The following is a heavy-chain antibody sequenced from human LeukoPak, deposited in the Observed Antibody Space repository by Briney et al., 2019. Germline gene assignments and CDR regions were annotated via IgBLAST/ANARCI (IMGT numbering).Heavy chain of an antibody. J-gene: IGHJ6*03. CDR2: IYTSGST. CDR3: ARVRGSSGSYEYYHYMDV. V-gene: IGHV4-4*07. CDR1: GGSISSYY. Sequence: SETLSLTCTGSGGSISSYYWSWIRQPAGKGLEWIGRIYTSGSTNYNPSLKSRVTMSVDTSKKQFSLKLSSVTAADTAVYYCARVRGSSGSYEYYHYMDVWGKGTTVTISS. D-gene: IGHD1-26*01.